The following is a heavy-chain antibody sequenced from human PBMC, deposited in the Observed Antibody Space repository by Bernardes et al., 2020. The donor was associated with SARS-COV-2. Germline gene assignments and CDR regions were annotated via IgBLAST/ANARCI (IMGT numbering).Heavy chain of an antibody. CDR3: ATSTPVFCSSTSCLHFYYYYGMDV. D-gene: IGHD2-2*01. V-gene: IGHV1-24*01. CDR1: GYTLTAFS. CDR2: FAPADGET. Sequence: ASVKVSCNVSGYTLTAFSMPWVRHAPGQGLEWLGGFAPADGETIYAQKFQGRVTMTEDTSTDTAYMELSSLRSEDTAVYYCATSTPVFCSSTSCLHFYYYYGMDVWGQGTTVTGS. J-gene: IGHJ6*02.